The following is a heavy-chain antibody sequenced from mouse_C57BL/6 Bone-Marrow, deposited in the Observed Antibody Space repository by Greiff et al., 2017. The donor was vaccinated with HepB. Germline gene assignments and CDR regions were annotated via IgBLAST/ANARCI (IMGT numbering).Heavy chain of an antibody. D-gene: IGHD3-2*02. CDR3: ARRQLRLGAWFAY. Sequence: QVQLQESGAELARPGASVKLSCKASGYTFTSYGISWVKQRTGQGLEWIGEIYPRSGNTYYNEKFKGKATLTADKSSSTAYMELRSLTAEDSAVYFCARRQLRLGAWFAYLGQGTLVTVSA. CDR2: IYPRSGNT. J-gene: IGHJ3*01. V-gene: IGHV1-81*01. CDR1: GYTFTSYG.